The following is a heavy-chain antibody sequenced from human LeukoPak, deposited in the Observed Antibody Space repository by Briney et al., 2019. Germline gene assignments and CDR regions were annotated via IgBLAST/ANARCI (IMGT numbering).Heavy chain of an antibody. CDR2: ISPYNGNT. CDR1: GYTFTNYG. J-gene: IGHJ4*02. V-gene: IGHV1-18*01. CDR3: ARDADRSGYFTAY. D-gene: IGHD3-22*01. Sequence: ASVKVSCKASGYTFTNYGISWVRQAPGQGLEWMGWISPYNGNTNYAQKLQGRVSMTTDTSTSTAYMEVRSLTSDDTAVYYCARDADRSGYFTAYWGQGTPVTASS.